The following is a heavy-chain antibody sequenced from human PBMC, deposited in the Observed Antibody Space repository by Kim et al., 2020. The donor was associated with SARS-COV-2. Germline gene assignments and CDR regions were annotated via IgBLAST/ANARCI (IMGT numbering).Heavy chain of an antibody. CDR3: ARVSPQRPYSNYVDHRWDWFDP. CDR1: GGSFSGYY. CDR2: INHSGST. V-gene: IGHV4-34*01. J-gene: IGHJ5*02. Sequence: SETLSLTCAVYGGSFSGYYWSWIRQPPGKGLEWIGEINHSGSTNYNPSLKSRVTISVDTSKNQFSLKLSSVTAADTAVYYCARVSPQRPYSNYVDHRWDWFDPWGQGTLVTVSS. D-gene: IGHD4-4*01.